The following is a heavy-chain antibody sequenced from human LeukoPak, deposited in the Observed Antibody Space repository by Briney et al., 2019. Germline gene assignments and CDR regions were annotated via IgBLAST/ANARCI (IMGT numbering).Heavy chain of an antibody. J-gene: IGHJ4*02. D-gene: IGHD3-3*01. V-gene: IGHV4-39*02. CDR2: IYYSGST. Sequence: PSETLSLTCTVSGGSISSSSYYWGWIRQPPGKGLEWIGSIYYSGSTYYNPSLKSRVTISVDTSKNQFSLKLSSVTAADTAVYYCARDRYDFWSGYYFTYYFDYWGQGTLVTVSS. CDR3: ARDRYDFWSGYYFTYYFDY. CDR1: GGSISSSSYY.